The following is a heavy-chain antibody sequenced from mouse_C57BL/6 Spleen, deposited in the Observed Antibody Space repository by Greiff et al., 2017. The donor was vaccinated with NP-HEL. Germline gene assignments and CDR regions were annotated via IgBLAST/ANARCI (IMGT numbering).Heavy chain of an antibody. CDR3: TRDGVGWFAY. CDR1: GFTFSSYA. CDR2: ISRGGDYT. V-gene: IGHV5-9-1*02. Sequence: EVLLVESGEGLVKPGGSLKLSCAASGFTFSSYAMSWARQTPEKRLEWVAYISRGGDYTYYADTVKGRFTISRDNARNTLYLQMSSLKSEDTAMYYCTRDGVGWFAYWGQGTLVTVSA. D-gene: IGHD1-1*02. J-gene: IGHJ3*01.